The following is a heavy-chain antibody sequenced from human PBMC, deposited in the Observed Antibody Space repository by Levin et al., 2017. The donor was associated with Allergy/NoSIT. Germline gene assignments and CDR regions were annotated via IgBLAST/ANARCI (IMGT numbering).Heavy chain of an antibody. CDR2: INPNSGGT. CDR3: ARAGDSSGYYSLTYYFDY. D-gene: IGHD3-22*01. V-gene: IGHV1-2*02. J-gene: IGHJ4*02. Sequence: GASVKVSCKASGYTFTGYYMHWVRQAPGQGLEWMGWINPNSGGTNYAQKFQGRVTMTRDTSISTAYMELSRLRSDDTAVYYCARAGDSSGYYSLTYYFDYWVQGTLVTVSS. CDR1: GYTFTGYY.